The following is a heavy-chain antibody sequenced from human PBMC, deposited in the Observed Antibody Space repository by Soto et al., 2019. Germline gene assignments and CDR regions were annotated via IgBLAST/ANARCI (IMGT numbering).Heavy chain of an antibody. J-gene: IGHJ3*02. CDR2: VYPDDSDI. CDR3: ATAYVYDFENSNYYRDAFDI. CDR1: GYSFSFYW. D-gene: IGHD3-22*01. V-gene: IGHV5-51*01. Sequence: GESLKISCKASGYSFSFYWIGWVRQMPGKGLEWMAIVYPDDSDIRYSPSFEARVTISADKSTSTAFLQWSSLKASDTAMYYCATAYVYDFENSNYYRDAFDIWGQGTLVTVSS.